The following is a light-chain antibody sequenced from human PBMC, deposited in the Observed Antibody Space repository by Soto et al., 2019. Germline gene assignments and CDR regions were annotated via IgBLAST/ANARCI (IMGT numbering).Light chain of an antibody. CDR3: QQDYSTLAT. CDR1: QSVSSN. V-gene: IGKV3-15*01. Sequence: EIVMTQSPATLSVSPGERATLSCRASQSVSSNLAWYQQKPGQAPRLLIYGASTRATGIPARFSGSGPGTEFTLTISSLQSEDFATYYCQQDYSTLATFGQGTRLEIK. CDR2: GAS. J-gene: IGKJ5*01.